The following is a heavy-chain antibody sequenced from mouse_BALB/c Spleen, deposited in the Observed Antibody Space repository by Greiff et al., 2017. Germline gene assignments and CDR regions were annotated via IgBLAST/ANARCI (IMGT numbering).Heavy chain of an antibody. CDR3: ARTVYDGYSFYAMDY. CDR2: ISSGCSTI. CDR1: GFTFSSFG. J-gene: IGHJ4*01. D-gene: IGHD2-3*01. Sequence: EVKLMESGGGLVQPGGSRKLSCAASGFTFSSFGMHWVRQAPEKGLEWVAYISSGCSTIYYADTVKGRFTISRDNPKNTLFLQMTSLRSEDTAMYYCARTVYDGYSFYAMDYWGLGTSVTVSS. V-gene: IGHV5-17*02.